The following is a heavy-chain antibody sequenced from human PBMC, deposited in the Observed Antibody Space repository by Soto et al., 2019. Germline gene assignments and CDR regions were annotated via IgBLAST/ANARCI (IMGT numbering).Heavy chain of an antibody. Sequence: PGGSLRLSCTASGFTFGDYAMSWFRQAPGKGLEWVGFIRSKAYGGTTEYAASVEGRFTISRDDSKSIAYLQMNSLKTEDTAVYYCTRVETYYDFWSGYYTQGFYYYGTDVWGQGTTVTVSS. CDR2: IRSKAYGGTT. V-gene: IGHV3-49*03. D-gene: IGHD3-3*01. J-gene: IGHJ6*02. CDR3: TRVETYYDFWSGYYTQGFYYYGTDV. CDR1: GFTFGDYA.